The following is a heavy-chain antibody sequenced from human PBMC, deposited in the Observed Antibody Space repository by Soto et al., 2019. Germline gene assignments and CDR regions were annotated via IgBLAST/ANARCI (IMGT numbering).Heavy chain of an antibody. CDR3: ASLDYSSSRY. V-gene: IGHV3-23*01. CDR2: ISSNGANT. Sequence: GSLRLSCAASGFTFSSYAMTWVRQAPGKGLGWVSSISSNGANTYYADSVKGRFAISRDNSKNMLYLQMSSLRADDTAVYYCASLDYSSSRYWGRGTLVTVSS. D-gene: IGHD6-13*01. J-gene: IGHJ4*02. CDR1: GFTFSSYA.